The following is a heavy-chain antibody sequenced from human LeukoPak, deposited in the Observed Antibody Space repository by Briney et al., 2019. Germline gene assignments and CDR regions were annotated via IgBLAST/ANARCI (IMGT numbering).Heavy chain of an antibody. D-gene: IGHD1-26*01. V-gene: IGHV4-39*01. CDR2: IYYSGTT. CDR1: GGSIDSSSYY. J-gene: IGHJ4*02. Sequence: SETLSLTCTVSGGSIDSSSYYWDWIRQPPGKGLEWLGNIYYSGTTFYTSSLKSRVTISTDMSKNQFSLRLTSVTAADTAVYYCARNSGSYSHHDYWGQGTLVTVSS. CDR3: ARNSGSYSHHDY.